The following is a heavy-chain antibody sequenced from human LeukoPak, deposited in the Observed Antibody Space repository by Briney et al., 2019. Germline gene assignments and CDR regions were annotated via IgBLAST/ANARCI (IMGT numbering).Heavy chain of an antibody. CDR1: GVTFSNSW. J-gene: IGHJ4*02. D-gene: IGHD3-10*01. CDR2: INTDGSTT. V-gene: IGHV3-74*01. CDR3: ANSYSPPHF. Sequence: GGSLRLSCAASGVTFSNSWMHWVRQAPGKRLVWVSRINTDGSTTNYADSVKGRFTISRDNARNTVYLQMNSLRAEDSAVYYCANSYSPPHFWGQGTLVTVSS.